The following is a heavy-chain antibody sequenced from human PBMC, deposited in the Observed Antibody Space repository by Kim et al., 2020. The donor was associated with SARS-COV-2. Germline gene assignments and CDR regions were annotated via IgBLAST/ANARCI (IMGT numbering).Heavy chain of an antibody. Sequence: GGSLRLSCAASGFTFSSYGMHWVRQAPGKGLEWVAVIWYDGSNKYYADSVKGRFTISRDNSKNTLYLQMNSLRAEDTAVYYCASDLGGDSGYDLGWFDPWGQGTLVTVSS. V-gene: IGHV3-33*01. CDR1: GFTFSSYG. CDR2: IWYDGSNK. J-gene: IGHJ5*02. CDR3: ASDLGGDSGYDLGWFDP. D-gene: IGHD5-12*01.